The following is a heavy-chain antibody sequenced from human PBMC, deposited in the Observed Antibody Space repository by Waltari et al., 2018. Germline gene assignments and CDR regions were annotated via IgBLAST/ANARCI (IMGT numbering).Heavy chain of an antibody. Sequence: QVQLVESGGGVVQPGRSLRLSCEATGFTFSSHAMHGVRPAPGKGLEWGAVISNDGSNKSYADSVKGRFTISRDNSKNTLYLQMNSLRAEDTAVYYCARDLRRWLQRGGAFDIWGQGTMVTVSS. D-gene: IGHD5-12*01. CDR3: ARDLRRWLQRGGAFDI. CDR1: GFTFSSHA. J-gene: IGHJ3*02. V-gene: IGHV3-30-3*01. CDR2: ISNDGSNK.